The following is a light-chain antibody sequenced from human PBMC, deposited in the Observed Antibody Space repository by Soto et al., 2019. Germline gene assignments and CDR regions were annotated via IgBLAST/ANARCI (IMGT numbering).Light chain of an antibody. CDR1: QSVTNN. Sequence: EIMMTQSPATLSVSPGERATLSCRASQSVTNNLAWYQQKPGQAPRLLIYGAFTRATGIPARFSGSGSGTEFTLTITSLQSEDFATYYCQQSYSASFDGGTKVDIK. J-gene: IGKJ4*01. V-gene: IGKV3-15*01. CDR2: GAF. CDR3: QQSYSAS.